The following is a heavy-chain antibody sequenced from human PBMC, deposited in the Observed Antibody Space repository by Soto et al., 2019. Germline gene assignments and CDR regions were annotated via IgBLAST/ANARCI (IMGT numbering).Heavy chain of an antibody. CDR2: INANNGHT. V-gene: IGHV1-18*01. D-gene: IGHD3-9*01. CDR1: GYTFANYA. CDR3: ARGRHSDILTGSLDY. J-gene: IGHJ4*02. Sequence: QVQLVQSGGEVRKPGASVKVSCKASGYTFANYALSWVRQGPGQGLEWMGWINANNGHTNYARKFQGRVTMTTDMSTSTAHMELGSLRSDDTAIYYCARGRHSDILTGSLDYWGQGTLVTVSS.